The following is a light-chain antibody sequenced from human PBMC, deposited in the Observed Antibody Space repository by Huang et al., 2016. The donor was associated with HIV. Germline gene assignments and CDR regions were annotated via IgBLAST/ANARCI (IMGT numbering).Light chain of an antibody. CDR1: QSLTNS. CDR2: GAS. V-gene: IGKV1-39*01. CDR3: QQSYNTPRT. Sequence: DIQMTQSPSSLSASVGDRVTITCRASQSLTNSLNWYQQRPGEAPRLLIFGASNLQSGVPSRVSGTRSGTQFTLTITTLQPEDSASYYCQQSYNTPRTFGQGTKVQI. J-gene: IGKJ1*01.